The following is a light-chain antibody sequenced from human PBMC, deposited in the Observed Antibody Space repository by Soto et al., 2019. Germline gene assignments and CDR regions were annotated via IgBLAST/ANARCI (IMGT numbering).Light chain of an antibody. J-gene: IGLJ1*01. CDR2: EVS. Sequence: QSVLTQPASVSGSPGQSITISCTGTSSDVGGYNYVSWYQQHPGKAPKLMIYEVSNRPSGVSNRFSGSKSGNTASLTISGLQAEDEADYDCSSYTSSSTPRVFGTGTKVTVL. V-gene: IGLV2-14*01. CDR3: SSYTSSSTPRV. CDR1: SSDVGGYNY.